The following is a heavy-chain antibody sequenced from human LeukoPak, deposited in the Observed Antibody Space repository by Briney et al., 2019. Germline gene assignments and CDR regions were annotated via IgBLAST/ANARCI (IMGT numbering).Heavy chain of an antibody. CDR1: GGTFSSYA. Sequence: SVKVSCKASGGTFSSYAISWVRQAPGQGLEWMGGIIPIFGTTNYAQKFQGRVTITADESTSTAYMELSSLRSEDTAVYYCAREGPPTIICYHWGQGTLVTVSS. CDR3: AREGPPTIICYH. V-gene: IGHV1-69*13. J-gene: IGHJ5*02. D-gene: IGHD5-12*01. CDR2: IIPIFGTT.